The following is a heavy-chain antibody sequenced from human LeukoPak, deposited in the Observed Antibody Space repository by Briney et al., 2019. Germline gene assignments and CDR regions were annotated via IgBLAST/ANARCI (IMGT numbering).Heavy chain of an antibody. CDR3: AREFSGTSIAARVFDS. J-gene: IGHJ4*02. D-gene: IGHD6-6*01. V-gene: IGHV4-34*01. Sequence: SETLSLTCAVYGGSLSGYYWSWIRQPPGKGLEWIGKINHSGSTNYNPSLKRRVTISVDTSQRQFSLKLSSVTAADTAIYYCAREFSGTSIAARVFDSWGQGTLVTVSS. CDR2: INHSGST. CDR1: GGSLSGYY.